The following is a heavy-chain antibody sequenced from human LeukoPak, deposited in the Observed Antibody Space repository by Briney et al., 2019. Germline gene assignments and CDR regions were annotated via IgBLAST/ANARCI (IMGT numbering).Heavy chain of an antibody. D-gene: IGHD3-10*01. CDR1: GGSISSSNYY. V-gene: IGHV4-39*01. CDR2: IYYSGST. J-gene: IGHJ4*02. Sequence: PSETLSLTCTVSGGSISSSNYYWAWIRQPPGKGLEWVGTIYYSGSTYYSPSLKSRVTISVDTSKNQFSLKLSSVTAADTAVYYCAKLPTDYYGSGSPHGWGRGTLVTVSS. CDR3: AKLPTDYYGSGSPHG.